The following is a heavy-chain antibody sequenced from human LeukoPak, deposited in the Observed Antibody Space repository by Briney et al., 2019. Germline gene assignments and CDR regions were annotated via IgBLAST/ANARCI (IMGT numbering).Heavy chain of an antibody. CDR1: GFTFSDYY. J-gene: IGHJ4*02. Sequence: GGSLRLSCAASGFTFSDYYMSWIRQAPGKGLEWVSYISSSGSTIYYADSVKGRFTISRDNAKNSLYLQMNSLRVEDTAVYYCAKWKLSSPTPFDYWGQGTLVTVSS. CDR3: AKWKLSSPTPFDY. CDR2: ISSSGSTI. D-gene: IGHD3-16*02. V-gene: IGHV3-11*04.